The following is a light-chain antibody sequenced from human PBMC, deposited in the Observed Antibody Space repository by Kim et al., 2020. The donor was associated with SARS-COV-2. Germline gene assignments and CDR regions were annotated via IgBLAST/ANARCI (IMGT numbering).Light chain of an antibody. Sequence: QSVLTQPASVSGSPGQSITISCAGTSSDIGNYNLVSWYQQRPGKAPKLMIFEVSKRPSGVSNRFSASKSGDTASLTISGLRAEDESDYYCCSYAGSRSFVLFGGGTQLTVL. J-gene: IGLJ2*01. CDR1: SSDIGNYNL. CDR3: CSYAGSRSFVL. V-gene: IGLV2-23*02. CDR2: EVS.